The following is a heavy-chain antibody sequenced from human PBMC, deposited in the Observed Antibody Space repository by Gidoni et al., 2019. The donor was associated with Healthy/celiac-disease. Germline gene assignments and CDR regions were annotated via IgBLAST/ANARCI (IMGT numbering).Heavy chain of an antibody. V-gene: IGHV3-48*03. CDR1: AFTFSSYE. Sequence: EVQLVEAGGGLVQPGVSLRLSCAASAFTFSSYEMNWVRQVPGKGLEWVSYISSSGSTIYYADSVKGRFTISRDNAKNSLYLQMNSLRAEDTAVYYCARKARIQLWTTLDYWGQGTLVTVSS. CDR3: ARKARIQLWTTLDY. J-gene: IGHJ4*02. D-gene: IGHD5-18*01. CDR2: ISSSGSTI.